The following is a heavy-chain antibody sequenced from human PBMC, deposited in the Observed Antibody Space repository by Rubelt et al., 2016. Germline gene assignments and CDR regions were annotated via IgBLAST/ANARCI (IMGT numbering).Heavy chain of an antibody. D-gene: IGHD6-6*01. CDR2: VYESGRT. V-gene: IGHV4-38-2*02. Sequence: QVQLQESGPGLVKPSGTLSLTCNVSGYSISSGYYWGWVRQPPGKGLVWIGSVYESGRTYYNPSRKSRVTSSVDTSKNQVSLKLNSGTAADTAVYVCARVAEYTSWPPCDFWGQGILVTVSS. CDR1: GYSISSGYY. CDR3: ARVAEYTSWPPCDF. J-gene: IGHJ4*02.